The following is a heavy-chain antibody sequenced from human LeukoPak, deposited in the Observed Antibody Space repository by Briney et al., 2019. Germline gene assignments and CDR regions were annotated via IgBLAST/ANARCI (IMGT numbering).Heavy chain of an antibody. Sequence: PGGSLRLSCAASGFTFSSYWMHWVRQAPGNGLVWVSRINSDGSSTSYADSVKGRVTMSRDNAKNTVYLQMNRLRAEDTAVYYCARVSVATYYYGMDVWGQGTTVTVSS. V-gene: IGHV3-74*01. CDR1: GFTFSSYW. J-gene: IGHJ6*02. CDR3: ARVSVATYYYGMDV. D-gene: IGHD2-15*01. CDR2: INSDGSST.